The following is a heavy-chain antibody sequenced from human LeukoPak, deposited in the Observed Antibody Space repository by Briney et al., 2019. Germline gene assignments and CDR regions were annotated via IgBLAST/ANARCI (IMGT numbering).Heavy chain of an antibody. V-gene: IGHV4-39*01. CDR2: IYYSGST. Sequence: SETLSLTCTVSGGSIGSSSYYWGWIRQPPGKGLEWIGSIYYSGSTYYNPSLKSRVTISVDTSKNQFSLKLSSVTAADTAVYYCARVRCSGGSCYPYYFDYWGQGTLVTVSS. D-gene: IGHD2-15*01. J-gene: IGHJ4*02. CDR1: GGSIGSSSYY. CDR3: ARVRCSGGSCYPYYFDY.